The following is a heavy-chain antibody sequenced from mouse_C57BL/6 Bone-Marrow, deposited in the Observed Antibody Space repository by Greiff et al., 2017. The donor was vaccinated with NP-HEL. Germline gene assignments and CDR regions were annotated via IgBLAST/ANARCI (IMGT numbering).Heavy chain of an antibody. D-gene: IGHD1-1*01. CDR3: AREVYYYGSRLYWYFDV. Sequence: EVKLVESGGGLVKPGGSLKLSCAAYGFTFSSYAMSWVRQTPEKRLEWVATISDGGSYTYYPDNVKGRFTISRDNAKNNLYLQMSHLKSEDTAMYYCAREVYYYGSRLYWYFDVWGTGTTVTVSS. J-gene: IGHJ1*03. CDR2: ISDGGSYT. CDR1: GFTFSSYA. V-gene: IGHV5-4*01.